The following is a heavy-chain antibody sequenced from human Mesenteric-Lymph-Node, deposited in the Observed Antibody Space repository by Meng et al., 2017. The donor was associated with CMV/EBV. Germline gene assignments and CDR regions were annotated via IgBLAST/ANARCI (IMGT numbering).Heavy chain of an antibody. CDR1: GFIFSNYA. Sequence: GGSLRLSCAAFGFIFSNYAMSWVCQAPGKGLEWVANIKQDGSEKYYVDSVKGRFTISRDSAKNSLYLQMNSLRAEDTAVYYCARSYSSGAYYYFGLDVWGQGTTVTVSS. V-gene: IGHV3-7*01. D-gene: IGHD6-19*01. CDR2: IKQDGSEK. CDR3: ARSYSSGAYYYFGLDV. J-gene: IGHJ6*02.